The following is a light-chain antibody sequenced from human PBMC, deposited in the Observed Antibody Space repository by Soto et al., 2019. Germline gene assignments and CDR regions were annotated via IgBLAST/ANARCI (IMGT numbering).Light chain of an antibody. CDR2: EAS. J-gene: IGKJ4*01. Sequence: DIQLTQSPSLLSASVGDRVTITCRASHDISTYLAWYQQKPGKAPKLMIYEASTLQSGVPSRFSGSGSGTDFTLTISCLQSEDFATYYCQQYYSYPLTFGGGTKVDIK. CDR1: HDISTY. CDR3: QQYYSYPLT. V-gene: IGKV1-9*01.